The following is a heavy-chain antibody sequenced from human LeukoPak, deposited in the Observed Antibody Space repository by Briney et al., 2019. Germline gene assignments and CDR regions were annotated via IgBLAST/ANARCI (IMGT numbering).Heavy chain of an antibody. CDR1: GGSISSYY. CDR2: IYYSGST. D-gene: IGHD6-13*01. J-gene: IGHJ4*02. V-gene: IGHV4-39*07. Sequence: KSSETLSLTCTVSGGSISSYYWSWIRQPPGKGLEWIGSIYYSGSTYYNPSLKSRVTISVDTSKNQFSLKLSSVTAADTAVYYCARSAAATRRSRAKNFEYWGQGTLVTVSS. CDR3: ARSAAATRRSRAKNFEY.